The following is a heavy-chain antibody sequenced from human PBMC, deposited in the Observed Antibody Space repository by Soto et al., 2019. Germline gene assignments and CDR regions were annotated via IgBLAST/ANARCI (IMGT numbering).Heavy chain of an antibody. CDR1: GFSLSTSGVG. CDR3: AHVAYIAAAEAGWFGS. Sequence: QITLKESGPTLVKPTQTLTLTCTFSGFSLSTSGVGVAWIRQPPGKALEWLALIYWDDDKRYSPSLKSRLTIYKDTPKTQVVPTRTNMAPADTAAYYCAHVAYIAAAEAGWFGSWGQGTPVTVSS. CDR2: IYWDDDK. J-gene: IGHJ5*01. V-gene: IGHV2-5*02. D-gene: IGHD6-13*01.